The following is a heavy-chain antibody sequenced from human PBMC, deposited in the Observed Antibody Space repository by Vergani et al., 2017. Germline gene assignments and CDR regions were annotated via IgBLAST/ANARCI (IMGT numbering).Heavy chain of an antibody. CDR3: ASDTHSGQRADR. J-gene: IGHJ5*02. CDR2: IGRTGRT. Sequence: QVQLQESGPRLVKPSETLSLICSVSGYSISSGYFWGWIRQSPGKGLEWLGTIGRTGRTHLSPSLKSRLTISVDTTKNQFSLRLTSATAADTAVYYCASDTHSGQRADRWGQGILVTVTS. V-gene: IGHV4-38-2*02. CDR1: GYSISSGYF. D-gene: IGHD6-19*01.